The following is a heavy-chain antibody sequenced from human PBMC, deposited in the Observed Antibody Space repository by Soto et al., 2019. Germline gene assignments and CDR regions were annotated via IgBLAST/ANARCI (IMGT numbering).Heavy chain of an antibody. Sequence: GGSLRLSCAASGFTFSSYGMHWVRQAPGKGLEWVAVISYDGSNKYYADSVKGRFTISRDNSKNTLYLQMNSLRAEDTAVYYCAKEPTDFWSGYYTDLPYYYYYYMDVWGKGTTVTVSS. CDR2: ISYDGSNK. CDR3: AKEPTDFWSGYYTDLPYYYYYYMDV. CDR1: GFTFSSYG. D-gene: IGHD3-3*01. J-gene: IGHJ6*03. V-gene: IGHV3-30*18.